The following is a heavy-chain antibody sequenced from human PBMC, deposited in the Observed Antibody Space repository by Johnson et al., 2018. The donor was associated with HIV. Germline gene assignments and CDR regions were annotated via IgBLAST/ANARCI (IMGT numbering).Heavy chain of an antibody. V-gene: IGHV3-30*18. Sequence: QVQLVESGGGVVQPGRSLRLSCAASGFNFSSYVMHWVRQAPGKGLEWVAVISYDGGNKYYADSVKGRFTISRDNSKNTLYLQMNSQRAEDTAVYYCAKDLSSGWYHAFDIWGQGTMVTVSS. CDR3: AKDLSSGWYHAFDI. CDR2: ISYDGGNK. CDR1: GFNFSSYV. D-gene: IGHD6-19*01. J-gene: IGHJ3*02.